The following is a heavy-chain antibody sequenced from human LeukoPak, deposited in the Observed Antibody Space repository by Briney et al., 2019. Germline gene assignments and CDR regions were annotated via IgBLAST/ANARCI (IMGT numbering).Heavy chain of an antibody. CDR3: AREGDGYNSPIDY. V-gene: IGHV3-23*01. D-gene: IGHD5-24*01. CDR1: GFTFSSYG. CDR2: ISGSGGST. J-gene: IGHJ4*02. Sequence: GGTLRLSCAASGFTFSSYGMSWVRQAPGKGLEWVSAISGSGGSTYYADSVKGRLTISRDNARNSVYLQMNSLRAEDTAVYYCAREGDGYNSPIDYWGQGTPVTVPS.